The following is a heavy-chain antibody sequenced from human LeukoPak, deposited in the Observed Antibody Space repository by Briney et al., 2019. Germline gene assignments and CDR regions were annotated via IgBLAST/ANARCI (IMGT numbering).Heavy chain of an antibody. J-gene: IGHJ2*01. CDR1: GFTFSSFP. D-gene: IGHD2-2*01. Sequence: PGGSLRLSCAASGFTFSSFPMDWVRQAPGKGLEWVSYISSSSSTIYYADSVKGRFTISRDKAKNSLYLQMNSLRAEDTAVYYCARDGGYCSSNSCYPNWHFDLWGRGTLVTVSS. CDR2: ISSSSSTI. CDR3: ARDGGYCSSNSCYPNWHFDL. V-gene: IGHV3-48*01.